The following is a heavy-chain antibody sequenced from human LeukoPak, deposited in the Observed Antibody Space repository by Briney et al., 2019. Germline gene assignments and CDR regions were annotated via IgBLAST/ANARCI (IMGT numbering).Heavy chain of an antibody. Sequence: SETLSLTCTVSGGSISSGSYYWSWIRQPAGKGLEWIGRIYTSGSTNYNPSLKSRVTISVDTSKNQFSLKLSSVTAADTAVYYCAREELHAFDYWGQGTLVTVSS. D-gene: IGHD1-7*01. CDR2: IYTSGST. CDR3: AREELHAFDY. CDR1: GGSISSGSYY. V-gene: IGHV4-61*02. J-gene: IGHJ4*02.